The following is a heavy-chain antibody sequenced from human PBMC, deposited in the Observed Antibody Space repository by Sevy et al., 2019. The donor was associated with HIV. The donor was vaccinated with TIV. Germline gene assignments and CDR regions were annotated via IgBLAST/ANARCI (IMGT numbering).Heavy chain of an antibody. CDR2: LSFGCGEI. CDR3: AREGCTKPHDY. J-gene: IGHJ4*02. CDR1: GFTFSKYS. D-gene: IGHD2-8*01. Sequence: GGSLRLSCAASGFTFSKYSMSWVRQPPGKGLEWVSTLSFGCGEINYADSVKGRFTISMDNSKSSVYLQMNHLRPEDTAVYYCAREGCTKPHDYWGQGTLVTVSS. V-gene: IGHV3-23*01.